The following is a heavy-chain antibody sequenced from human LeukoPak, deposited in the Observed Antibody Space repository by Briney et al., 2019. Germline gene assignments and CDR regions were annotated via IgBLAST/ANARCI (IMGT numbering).Heavy chain of an antibody. D-gene: IGHD3-3*01. J-gene: IGHJ6*02. CDR3: ARETSYDFWSGYYTDGIDV. CDR1: GYTFTSYD. V-gene: IGHV1-8*01. Sequence: ASVKVSCKASGYTFTSYDINWVRQATGQGLEWMGWMNPNSGNTGYAQKFQGRVTMTRNTSISTAYTELSSLRSEDTAVYYCARETSYDFWSGYYTDGIDVWGQGTTVTVSS. CDR2: MNPNSGNT.